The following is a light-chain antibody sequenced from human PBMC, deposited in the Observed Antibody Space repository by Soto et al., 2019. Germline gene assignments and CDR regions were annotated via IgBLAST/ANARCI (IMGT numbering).Light chain of an antibody. CDR2: GNS. CDR1: SSNIGAGYD. Sequence: QAVVTQPPLVSGAPGQRVTISCTGSSSNIGAGYDVHGYQQLPGTDPKLLTYGNSKRPSGVPDRFSGSKSDPSASLAITGLQAEDEADYYCQSYDSSLSGSRVFGGGTTLPVL. V-gene: IGLV1-40*01. CDR3: QSYDSSLSGSRV. J-gene: IGLJ3*02.